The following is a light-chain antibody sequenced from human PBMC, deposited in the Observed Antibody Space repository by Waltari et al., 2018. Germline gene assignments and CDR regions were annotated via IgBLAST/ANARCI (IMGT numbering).Light chain of an antibody. V-gene: IGLV2-8*01. J-gene: IGLJ2*01. CDR1: SSEVGGHNY. Sequence: QSALTQPPSASGSPGQSVTISCTGTSSEVGGHNYVSWYPQHPGKAPTLMIYEVSKRPSGVPDRFSGSKSGNTASLTVSGLQAEDEADYYCSSYAGSNNVVFGGGTKLTVL. CDR2: EVS. CDR3: SSYAGSNNVV.